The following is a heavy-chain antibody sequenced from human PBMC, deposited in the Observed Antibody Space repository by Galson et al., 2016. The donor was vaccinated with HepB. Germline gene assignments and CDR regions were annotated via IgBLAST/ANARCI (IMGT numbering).Heavy chain of an antibody. V-gene: IGHV4-4*02. Sequence: SETLSLTCAVSGGSISSSHWWTWVRQPPGKGLEWIGEIFHTGSTNYDPFLKRRVTISADKSKNQFSLNLRSVTAADTAVYYCARSPGVQLWSEGYLENWGQGTLVTVSS. J-gene: IGHJ4*02. CDR1: GGSISSSHW. CDR3: ARSPGVQLWSEGYLEN. CDR2: IFHTGST. D-gene: IGHD1-1*01.